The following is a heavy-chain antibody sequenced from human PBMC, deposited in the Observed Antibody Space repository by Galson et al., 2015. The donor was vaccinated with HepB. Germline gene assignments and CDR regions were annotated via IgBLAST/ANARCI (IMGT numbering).Heavy chain of an antibody. V-gene: IGHV3-9*01. Sequence: SLRLSCAASGFTFDDYAMHWVRQAPGKGLEWVSGISWNSGSIGYADSVKGRFTISRDNAKNSLYLQMNSLRAEDTALYYCARGSGYDSRSDFDYWGQGTLVTVSS. CDR2: ISWNSGSI. CDR3: ARGSGYDSRSDFDY. J-gene: IGHJ4*02. CDR1: GFTFDDYA. D-gene: IGHD5-12*01.